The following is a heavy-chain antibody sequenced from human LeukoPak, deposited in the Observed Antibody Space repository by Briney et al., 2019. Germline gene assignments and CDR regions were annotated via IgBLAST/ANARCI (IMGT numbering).Heavy chain of an antibody. D-gene: IGHD2-15*01. CDR3: ASIMRYCSGATCYPYYFDY. CDR2: IYYSGST. J-gene: IGHJ4*02. V-gene: IGHV4-31*03. Sequence: SETLSLTCTVSGGAISSGGSYWSWIRQHPGKGLEWIAYIYYSGSTSYSPSLKSRVTISVDTSKSQFSLKLSSVTAADTAVYYCASIMRYCSGATCYPYYFDYWGQGTLVTVSS. CDR1: GGAISSGGSY.